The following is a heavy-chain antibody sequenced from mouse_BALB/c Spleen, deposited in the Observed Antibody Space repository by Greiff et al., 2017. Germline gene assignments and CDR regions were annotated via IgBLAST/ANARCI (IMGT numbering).Heavy chain of an antibody. CDR3: AREEYYGSSYGYAMDY. J-gene: IGHJ4*01. V-gene: IGHV2-9*02. CDR2: IWAGGST. CDR1: GFSLTSYG. Sequence: VQLVESGPGLVAPSQSLSITCTVSGFSLTSYGVHWVRQPPGKGLEWLGVIWAGGSTNYNSALMSRLSISKDNSKSQVFLKMNSLQTDDTAMYYCAREEYYGSSYGYAMDYWGQGTSVTVSS. D-gene: IGHD1-1*01.